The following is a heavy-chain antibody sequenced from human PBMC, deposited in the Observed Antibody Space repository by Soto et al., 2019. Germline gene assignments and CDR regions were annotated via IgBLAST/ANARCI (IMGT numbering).Heavy chain of an antibody. CDR2: MSPNSGNT. Sequence: QVQLVQSGAEVEKPGASVKVSCRPSGYTFTTFDINWVRQAPGQGLEWMGWMSPNSGNTGYAQKFQGRVVMTRDTAIGTAYMELRSLTSEDTAVYYCARGITQGYDYWGQGTLVTVSS. CDR3: ARGITQGYDY. CDR1: GYTFTTFD. D-gene: IGHD3-16*01. V-gene: IGHV1-8*01. J-gene: IGHJ4*02.